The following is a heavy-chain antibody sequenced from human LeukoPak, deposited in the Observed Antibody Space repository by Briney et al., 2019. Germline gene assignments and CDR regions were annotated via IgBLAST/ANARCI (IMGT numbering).Heavy chain of an antibody. D-gene: IGHD3-22*01. J-gene: IGHJ6*03. CDR2: INHSGST. CDR1: GGSFSGYY. V-gene: IGHV4-34*01. CDR3: ARERDYDSSGYSYYYYYTDV. Sequence: SETLSLTCAVYGGSFSGYYWSWIRQPPGKGLEWIGEINHSGSTNYNPSLKSRVTISVDTSKNQFSLKLSSVTAADTAVYYCARERDYDSSGYSYYYYYTDVWGKGTTVTVSS.